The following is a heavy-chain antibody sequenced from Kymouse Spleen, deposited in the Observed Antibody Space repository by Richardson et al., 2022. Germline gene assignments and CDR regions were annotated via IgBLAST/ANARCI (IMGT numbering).Heavy chain of an antibody. D-gene: IGHD6-13*01. J-gene: IGHJ5*02. Sequence: EVQLVESGGGLVKPGGSLRLSCAASGFTFSNAWMSWVRQAPGKGLEWVGRIKSKTDGGTTDYAAPVKGRFTISRDDSKNTLYLQMNSLKTEDTAVYYCARSRIAAAANWFDPWGQGTLVTVSS. CDR1: GFTFSNAW. CDR2: IKSKTDGGTT. CDR3: ARSRIAAAANWFDP. V-gene: IGHV3-15*01.